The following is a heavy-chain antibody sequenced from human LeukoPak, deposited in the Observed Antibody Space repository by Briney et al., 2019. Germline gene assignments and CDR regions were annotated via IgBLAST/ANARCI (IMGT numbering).Heavy chain of an antibody. V-gene: IGHV3-23*01. CDR1: GFTFSSYA. CDR3: ASPYGSGSYYVDY. J-gene: IGHJ4*02. Sequence: GGSLRLSCAASGFTFSSYAMSWVRQAPGKGLEWVSAISGSGGSTYYADSVKGRFTISRDNAKNSLYLQMNSLRAEDAAVYYCASPYGSGSYYVDYWGQGTLVTVSS. D-gene: IGHD3-10*01. CDR2: ISGSGGST.